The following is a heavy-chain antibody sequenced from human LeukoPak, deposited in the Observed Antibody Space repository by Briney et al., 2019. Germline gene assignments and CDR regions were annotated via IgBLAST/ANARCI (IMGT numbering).Heavy chain of an antibody. D-gene: IGHD2-2*01. CDR3: ARDRGGYCSSTSCPHEC. J-gene: IGHJ4*02. V-gene: IGHV4-59*01. CDR1: GGSISSYY. CDR2: IYYSGST. Sequence: RSSETLSLTCTVSGGSISSYYWSWIRQPPGKGLEWIGYIYYSGSTNYNPSLKSRVTISVDTSKNQFSLKLSSVTADDTAVYYCARDRGGYCSSTSCPHECWGQGTLVTVSS.